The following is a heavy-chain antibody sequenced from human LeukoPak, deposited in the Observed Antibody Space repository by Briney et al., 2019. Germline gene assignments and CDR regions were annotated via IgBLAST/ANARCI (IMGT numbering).Heavy chain of an antibody. D-gene: IGHD3-10*01. CDR1: GVSISSSNW. V-gene: IGHV4-4*02. CDR2: IYHSGST. Sequence: PSETLSLTCAVSGVSISSSNWWSWVRQPPGKGLEWIGEIYHSGSTYYNPSLKSRVTISVDTSKNQFSLKLSSVTAADTAVYYCARSGSGSYKSSFDYWGQGTLVTVSS. CDR3: ARSGSGSYKSSFDY. J-gene: IGHJ4*02.